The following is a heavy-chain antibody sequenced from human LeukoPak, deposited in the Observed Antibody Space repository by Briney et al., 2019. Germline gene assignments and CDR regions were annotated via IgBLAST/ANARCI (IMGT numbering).Heavy chain of an antibody. V-gene: IGHV1-18*01. CDR2: ISGYNGNT. CDR3: ARQLGLRGDFDL. D-gene: IGHD3-16*01. Sequence: GASVKVSCKASGYTFTSYGISWVRQAPGQGLEWMGWISGYNGNTNYAQKLQGRVTMTTDTSTSTAYMDLRNLRSDDTAVYYCARQLGLRGDFDLWGRGPLVIVSS. CDR1: GYTFTSYG. J-gene: IGHJ2*01.